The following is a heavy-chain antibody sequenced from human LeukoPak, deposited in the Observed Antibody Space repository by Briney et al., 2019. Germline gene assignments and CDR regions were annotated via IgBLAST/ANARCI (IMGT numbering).Heavy chain of an antibody. CDR2: IYTSGST. CDR3: AKISGYSTSWTPDY. J-gene: IGHJ4*02. CDR1: GGSISSGSYY. D-gene: IGHD6-13*01. Sequence: SETLSLTCTVSGGSISSGSYYWSWIRQPAGKGLEWIGRIYTSGSTNYNPSLKSRVTISVDTSKNQFSLKLSSVTAADTAVYYCAKISGYSTSWTPDYWGQGTLVTVSS. V-gene: IGHV4-61*02.